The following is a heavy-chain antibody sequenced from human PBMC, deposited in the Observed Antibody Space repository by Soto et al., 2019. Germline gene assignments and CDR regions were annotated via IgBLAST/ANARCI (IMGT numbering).Heavy chain of an antibody. V-gene: IGHV6-1*01. CDR2: TYYRSRWYS. J-gene: IGHJ6*02. CDR1: GDTVSSNSVA. Sequence: SQTLSLTCVGSGDTVSSNSVAWNWVRQSPSRGLEWLGRTYYRSRWYSDYAVSVRSRIDINAHTSKNQVSLQLNSVTPEDTAVCYGARSEEDYEYYYYGKDVWGPGTTVNVSS. CDR3: ARSEEDYEYYYYGKDV. D-gene: IGHD3-16*01.